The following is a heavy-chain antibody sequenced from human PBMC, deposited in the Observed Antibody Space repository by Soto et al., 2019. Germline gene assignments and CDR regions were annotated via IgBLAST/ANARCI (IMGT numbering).Heavy chain of an antibody. CDR1: GGTFSSYA. CDR3: ASNCISTSCPFDY. V-gene: IGHV1-69*13. D-gene: IGHD2-2*01. J-gene: IGHJ4*02. Sequence: SVKVSCKASGGTFSSYAISWVRQAPGQGLEWMGGIIPIFGTANYAQKFQGRVTITADESTSTAYMELSSLRSEDTAVYYCASNCISTSCPFDYWGQGTLVTVSS. CDR2: IIPIFGTA.